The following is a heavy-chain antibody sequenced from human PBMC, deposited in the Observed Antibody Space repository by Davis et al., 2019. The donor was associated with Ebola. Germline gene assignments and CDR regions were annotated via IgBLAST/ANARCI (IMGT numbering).Heavy chain of an antibody. CDR2: ISYDGSNK. J-gene: IGHJ4*02. Sequence: GESLKISCAASGFTFSSYGMHWVRQAPGKGLEWVAVISYDGSNKYYADSVKGRFTISRDNSKNTLYLQMNSLRAEDTAVYYCAKDNTMVRGVIDDYWGQGTLVTVSS. CDR1: GFTFSSYG. V-gene: IGHV3-30*18. D-gene: IGHD3-10*01. CDR3: AKDNTMVRGVIDDY.